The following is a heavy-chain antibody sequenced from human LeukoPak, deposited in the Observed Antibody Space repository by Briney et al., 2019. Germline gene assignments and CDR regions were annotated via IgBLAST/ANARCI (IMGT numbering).Heavy chain of an antibody. CDR1: GGPFSGYY. CDR2: INHSGST. V-gene: IGHV4-34*01. Sequence: SETLSLTCAVYGGPFSGYYWSWIRQPPGKGLEWIGEINHSGSTNYNPSLKSRVTISVDTSKNQFSLKLSSVTAADTAVYYCARGSPLLPIHYYYYYGMDVWGQGTTVTVSS. D-gene: IGHD2-2*02. CDR3: ARGSPLLPIHYYYYYGMDV. J-gene: IGHJ6*02.